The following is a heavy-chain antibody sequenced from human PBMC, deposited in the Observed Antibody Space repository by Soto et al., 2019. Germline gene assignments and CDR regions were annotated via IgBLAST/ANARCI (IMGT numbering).Heavy chain of an antibody. CDR3: AIHHVRGRTIAGAAEF. J-gene: IGHJ4*02. V-gene: IGHV4-34*01. CDR2: INHSGNT. D-gene: IGHD1-26*01. Sequence: QVQLQQWGAGLLKPSETLSLTCAVYGKSLSGYYWSWIRQPPGKALEWIGEINHSGNTNYNPSLKSRVTISVDTSKNQLFRNLSSVTAADTAMYCWAIHHVRGRTIAGAAEFWGQGTLVTVSS. CDR1: GKSLSGYY.